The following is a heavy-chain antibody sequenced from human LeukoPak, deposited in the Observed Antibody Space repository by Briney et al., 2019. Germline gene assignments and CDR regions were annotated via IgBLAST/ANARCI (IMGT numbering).Heavy chain of an antibody. CDR2: IYYTGST. CDR3: ARVNIVVVPAAGGTFDI. Sequence: SETLSLTCTVSGASVSSGSYFWSWIRQPPGKGLEWIGYIYYTGSTNYNPSLKSRVTISVDTSKNQFSLKLSSVTAADTAVYYCARVNIVVVPAAGGTFDIWGQGTMVTVSS. D-gene: IGHD2-2*01. V-gene: IGHV4-61*01. CDR1: GASVSSGSYF. J-gene: IGHJ3*02.